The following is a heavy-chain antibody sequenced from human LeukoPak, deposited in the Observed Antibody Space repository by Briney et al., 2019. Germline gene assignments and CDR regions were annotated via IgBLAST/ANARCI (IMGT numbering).Heavy chain of an antibody. CDR1: GYSISSGYY. D-gene: IGHD4-11*01. V-gene: IGHV4-38-2*02. J-gene: IGHJ4*02. CDR3: ARTYSNRRRYFDY. CDR2: IYHSGST. Sequence: SETLSLTCTVSGYSISSGYYWGWIRQPPGKGLEWIGSIYHSGSTYYNPSLKSRVTISVDTSKNQFSLKLSSVTAADTAVYYCARTYSNRRRYFDYWGQGTLVTVSS.